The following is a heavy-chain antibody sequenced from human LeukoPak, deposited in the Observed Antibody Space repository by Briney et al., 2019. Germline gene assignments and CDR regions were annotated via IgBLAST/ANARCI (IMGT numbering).Heavy chain of an antibody. J-gene: IGHJ3*02. CDR1: GGPISSGGYY. V-gene: IGHV4-31*03. CDR2: IYYSGST. CDR3: ARLTYYDYWNGSPADAFDI. D-gene: IGHD3-3*01. Sequence: SETLSLTCIVSGGPISSGGYYWSWIRQHPGKGLEWIGYIYYSGSTYYNPSLKSRVIISVDPSKNQFSLRLRSVTAADTAVYYCARLTYYDYWNGSPADAFDIWGQGTMVTVSS.